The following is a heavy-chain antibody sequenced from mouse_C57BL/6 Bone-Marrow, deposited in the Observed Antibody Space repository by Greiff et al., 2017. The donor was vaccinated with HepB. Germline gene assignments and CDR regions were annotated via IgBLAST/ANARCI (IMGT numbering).Heavy chain of an antibody. CDR1: GYSITSDY. V-gene: IGHV3-8*01. D-gene: IGHD1-1*01. CDR3: ARYGEDYGSLYWYFDV. CDR2: ISYSGST. Sequence: EVQLVEGGPGLAKPSQTLSLTCSVTGYSITSDYWNWIRKFPGNKLEYMGYISYSGSTYYNPSLKSRISITRDTSKNQYYLQLNSVTTEDTATYYCARYGEDYGSLYWYFDVWGTGTTVTVSS. J-gene: IGHJ1*03.